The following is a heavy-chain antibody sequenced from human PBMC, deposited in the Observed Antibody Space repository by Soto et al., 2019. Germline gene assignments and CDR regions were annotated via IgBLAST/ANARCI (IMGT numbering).Heavy chain of an antibody. V-gene: IGHV2-70*11. Sequence: ALVTPTQTLTLTCTFSGFSLSTSGMCVSWISHPPGKALEWLASIDWDDDKYYSTSLKTRLTISKDTSKNQVVLTMTNMDPVDTATYYCARASGYYQYYFDYWGQGTLVTVSS. CDR1: GFSLSTSGMC. D-gene: IGHD3-22*01. CDR2: IDWDDDK. J-gene: IGHJ4*02. CDR3: ARASGYYQYYFDY.